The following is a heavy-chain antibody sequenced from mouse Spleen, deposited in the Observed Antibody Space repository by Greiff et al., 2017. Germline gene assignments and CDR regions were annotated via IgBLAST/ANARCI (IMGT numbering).Heavy chain of an antibody. V-gene: IGHV1-69*02. CDR3: TRVRYGNYDAMDY. CDR2: IYPSDSYT. J-gene: IGHJ4*01. D-gene: IGHD2-1*01. Sequence: VQLQQPGAELVRPGASVKLSCKASGYTFTSYWINWVKQRPGQGLEWIGNIYPSDSYTNYNQKFKDKATLTVDKSSSTAYMQLSSPTSEDSAVYYCTRVRYGNYDAMDYWGQGTSVTVSS. CDR1: GYTFTSYW.